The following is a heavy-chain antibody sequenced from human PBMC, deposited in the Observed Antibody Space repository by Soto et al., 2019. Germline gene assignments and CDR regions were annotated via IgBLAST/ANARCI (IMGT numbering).Heavy chain of an antibody. Sequence: QITLKESGPTLLKSTQTVTLTCTFSGFSLSTTGVGVGWIRQPPGKALEWVALVYWNDAKYYSPSLKSRLTSTMDPPKSRGVPTMTNIEAVDTATSYCAPRPAAPLCTFSDYWGHGTLVTVS. D-gene: IGHD2-8*01. J-gene: IGHJ4*01. V-gene: IGHV2-5*01. CDR2: VYWNDAK. CDR3: APRPAAPLCTFSDY. CDR1: GFSLSTTGVG.